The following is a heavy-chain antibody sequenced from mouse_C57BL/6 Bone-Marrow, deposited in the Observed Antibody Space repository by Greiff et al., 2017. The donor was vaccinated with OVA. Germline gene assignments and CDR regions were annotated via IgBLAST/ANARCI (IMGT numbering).Heavy chain of an antibody. J-gene: IGHJ4*01. D-gene: IGHD1-1*01. CDR2: IWSGGST. V-gene: IGHV2-2*01. CDR1: GFSLTSYG. Sequence: VKVVESGPGLVQPSQSLSITCTVSGFSLTSYGVHWVRQSPGKGLEWLGVIWSGGSTDYNAAFISRLSISKDNSKSQVFFKMNSLQADDTAIYYCARNYAITTVVAYYAMDYWGQGTSVTVSS. CDR3: ARNYAITTVVAYYAMDY.